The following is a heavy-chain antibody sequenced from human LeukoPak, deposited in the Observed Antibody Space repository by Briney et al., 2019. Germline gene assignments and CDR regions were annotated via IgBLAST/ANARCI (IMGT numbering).Heavy chain of an antibody. CDR3: ARSNAVVRGDFDY. CDR1: GFTFSSYS. Sequence: GGSLRLSCAASGFTFSSYSMNWVRQARGKGLEWVSSFSSASSYIYYADSVKGRFTISRDNAKNSLYLQMNSLRAEDTAVYYCARSNAVVRGDFDYWGQGTLVTVSS. CDR2: FSSASSYI. V-gene: IGHV3-21*01. D-gene: IGHD4-23*01. J-gene: IGHJ4*02.